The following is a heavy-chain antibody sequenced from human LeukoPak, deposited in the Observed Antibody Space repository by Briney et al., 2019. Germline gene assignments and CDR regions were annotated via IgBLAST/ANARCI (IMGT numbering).Heavy chain of an antibody. D-gene: IGHD6-19*01. J-gene: IGHJ4*02. Sequence: GGSLRLSCVVSGLTFSTYCMTWVRQAPGKGLEWVSVIYSGGSTYYADSVKGRFTISRDNSKNTLYLQMNSLRAEDTAVYYCARDSSGFLWGQGTLVTVSS. CDR1: GLTFSTYC. CDR2: IYSGGST. CDR3: ARDSSGFL. V-gene: IGHV3-66*01.